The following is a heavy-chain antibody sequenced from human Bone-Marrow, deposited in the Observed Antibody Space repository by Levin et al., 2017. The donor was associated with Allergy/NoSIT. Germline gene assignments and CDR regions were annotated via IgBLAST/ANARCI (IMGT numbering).Heavy chain of an antibody. CDR3: AKERFLLDY. CDR2: ISNDGSNK. V-gene: IGHV3-30*18. D-gene: IGHD3-16*01. CDR1: GFIFSSDG. J-gene: IGHJ4*02. Sequence: SGGSLRLSCAASGFIFSSDGMHWVRQAPGKGLEWVVLISNDGSNKFYADPVKGRFTISRDNTKNTLYLQMNNLRPNDTAVYYCAKERFLLDYWGQGTLVTVSS.